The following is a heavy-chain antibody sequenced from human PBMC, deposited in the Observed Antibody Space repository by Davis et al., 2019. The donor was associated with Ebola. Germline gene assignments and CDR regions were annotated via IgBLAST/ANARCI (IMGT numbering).Heavy chain of an antibody. V-gene: IGHV1-18*01. J-gene: IGHJ5*02. CDR1: GYTFSGHA. D-gene: IGHD4-17*01. Sequence: AASVKVSCKPSGYTFSGHAISWVRQAPGQGLEWIGRINVYNGHTNYAQNFQGRVTVSTDTSTSIAYMELRSLRSDDTALYYCARDATTVTTIWFDPWGQGTLVTVSS. CDR3: ARDATTVTTIWFDP. CDR2: INVYNGHT.